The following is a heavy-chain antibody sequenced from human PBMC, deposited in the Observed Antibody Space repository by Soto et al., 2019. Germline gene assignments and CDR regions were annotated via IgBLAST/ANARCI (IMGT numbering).Heavy chain of an antibody. D-gene: IGHD1-26*01. Sequence: GGSLRLSCAASGFTFSSYAMHWVRQAPGKGLEYVSAISSNGGSTYYANSVKGRFTISRDNSKNTLYLQMGSLRAEDMAVYYCAREGHAEYSGSYYYFDYWGQGTLVTVSS. CDR1: GFTFSSYA. CDR2: ISSNGGST. CDR3: AREGHAEYSGSYYYFDY. V-gene: IGHV3-64*01. J-gene: IGHJ4*02.